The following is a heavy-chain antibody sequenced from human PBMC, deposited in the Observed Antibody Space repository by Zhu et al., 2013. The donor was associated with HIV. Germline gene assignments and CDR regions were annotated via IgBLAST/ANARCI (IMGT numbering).Heavy chain of an antibody. CDR3: ARGPTTIAVAGTIVYYGMDV. CDR2: IIPIFGTA. J-gene: IGHJ6*02. CDR1: GGTFSSYA. V-gene: IGHV1-69*06. Sequence: QVQLVQSGAEVKKPGSSVKVSCKASGGTFSSYAISWVRQAPGQGLEWMGGIIPIFGTANYAQKFQGRVTITADKSTSTAYMELSSLRSEDTAVYYCARGPTTIAVAGTIVYYGMDVWGQGTTVTVSS. D-gene: IGHD6-19*01.